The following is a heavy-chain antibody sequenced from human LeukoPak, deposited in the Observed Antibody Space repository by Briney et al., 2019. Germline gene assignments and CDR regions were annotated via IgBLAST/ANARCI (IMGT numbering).Heavy chain of an antibody. J-gene: IGHJ4*02. Sequence: GGSLRLSCAASGFTFSSYEMNWVRQAPGKGLEWVSYISSSGSTIYYADSVKGRFTISRDNAKNSLYLQMNSLRAEDTAVYYCARDRPGYSYSDYWGQGTLVTVSS. D-gene: IGHD5-18*01. V-gene: IGHV3-48*03. CDR1: GFTFSSYE. CDR3: ARDRPGYSYSDY. CDR2: ISSSGSTI.